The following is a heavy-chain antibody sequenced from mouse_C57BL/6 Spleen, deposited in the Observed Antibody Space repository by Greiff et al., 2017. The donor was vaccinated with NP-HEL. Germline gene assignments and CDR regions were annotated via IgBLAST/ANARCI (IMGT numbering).Heavy chain of an antibody. CDR2: INPNNGGT. CDR1: GYTFTDYN. D-gene: IGHD1-1*01. J-gene: IGHJ1*03. CDR3: ARGTTVVATDWYFDV. V-gene: IGHV1-18*01. Sequence: VQLQQSGPELVKPGASVKIPCKASGYTFTDYNMDWVKQSHGKSLEWIGDINPNNGGTIYNQKFKGEATLTVDKSSSTAYMELRSLTSEDTAVYYCARGTTVVATDWYFDVWGTGTTVTVSS.